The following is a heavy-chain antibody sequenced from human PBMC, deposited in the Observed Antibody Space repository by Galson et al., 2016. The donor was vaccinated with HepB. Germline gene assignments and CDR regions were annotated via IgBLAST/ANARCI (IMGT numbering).Heavy chain of an antibody. CDR1: GLTFRSYA. CDR2: ISYDGSNK. J-gene: IGHJ4*02. D-gene: IGHD2-2*02. V-gene: IGHV3-30*04. Sequence: SLRLSCAASGLTFRSYAMHWVRQAPGKGLEWVAVISYDGSNKYYADSVKGRFTISRDNSKNTLYLQMNSLRAEDTAVYYCARDAEIVKLPAAIRADYSGQRTQVTVSS. CDR3: ARDAEIVKLPAAIRADY.